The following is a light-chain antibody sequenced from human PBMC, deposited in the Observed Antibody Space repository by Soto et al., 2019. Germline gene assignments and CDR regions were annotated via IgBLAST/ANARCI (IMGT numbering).Light chain of an antibody. Sequence: IVLTQSPGTLSLSPGERATLSCRASQTVSKNYLAWYQHKPGKAPRLLIYDASDRATGVPDRFSGSGSGTDFTLTISSLEPEESAVYYCQQCATAPLTFGQGTKVEIK. J-gene: IGKJ1*01. CDR1: QTVSKNY. V-gene: IGKV3-20*01. CDR2: DAS. CDR3: QQCATAPLT.